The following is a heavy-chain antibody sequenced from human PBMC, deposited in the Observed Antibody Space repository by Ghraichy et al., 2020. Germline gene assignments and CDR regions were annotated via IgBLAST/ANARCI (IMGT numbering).Heavy chain of an antibody. D-gene: IGHD2-15*01. CDR2: ISGNGGTT. V-gene: IGHV3-23*01. J-gene: IGHJ4*02. CDR3: AKSAGGYCTGGSFFKFDY. Sequence: GGSLRLSCAASGFTFSNYAMTWVRQAPGKGLEWVSGISGNGGTTYYADSVKGRFTISRDNSKNTLYLQMNSLRAEDTAVYYCAKSAGGYCTGGSFFKFDYWGQGTLVTVSS. CDR1: GFTFSNYA.